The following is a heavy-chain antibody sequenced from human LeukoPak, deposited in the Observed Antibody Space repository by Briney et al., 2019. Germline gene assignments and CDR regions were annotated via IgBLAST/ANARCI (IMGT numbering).Heavy chain of an antibody. D-gene: IGHD6-19*01. V-gene: IGHV3-64*01. J-gene: IGHJ4*02. CDR1: GFTFSSCA. CDR3: AREYHSGWYYFDY. CDR2: ISSNGGST. Sequence: GGSLRLSCAASGFTFSSCAMHWVRQAPGKGLEYVSAISSNGGSTYYANSVKGRFTISRDNSKNTLYLQMNSLRAEDTAVYYCAREYHSGWYYFDYWGQGTLVTVSS.